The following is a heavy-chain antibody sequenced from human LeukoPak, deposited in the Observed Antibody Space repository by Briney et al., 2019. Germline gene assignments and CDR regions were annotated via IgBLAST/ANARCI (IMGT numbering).Heavy chain of an antibody. Sequence: PSETLSLTCTVSGGSISRYYWSWIRQPPGKGLEWIGYIYYSGSTNYNPSLKSRVTISVDTSKNQFSLKLSSVTAADTAVYYCARGYDCSGGSCWHYYYYMDVWGKGTTVTVSS. J-gene: IGHJ6*03. CDR3: ARGYDCSGGSCWHYYYYMDV. V-gene: IGHV4-59*01. D-gene: IGHD2-15*01. CDR2: IYYSGST. CDR1: GGSISRYY.